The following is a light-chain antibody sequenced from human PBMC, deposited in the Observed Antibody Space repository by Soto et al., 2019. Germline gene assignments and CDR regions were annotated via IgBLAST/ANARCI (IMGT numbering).Light chain of an antibody. CDR3: QQYNNLPLT. CDR2: DAY. V-gene: IGKV1-33*01. CDR1: QAISNS. J-gene: IGKJ4*01. Sequence: DIQMTQSPSSLSASVGDRVTITCQARQAISNSLNWYHQKPGKAPKLLIYDAYHLQTGVPSRISGSGSGTDFTFTISSLQPEDIGTYYCQQYNNLPLTFGGGTKVEIK.